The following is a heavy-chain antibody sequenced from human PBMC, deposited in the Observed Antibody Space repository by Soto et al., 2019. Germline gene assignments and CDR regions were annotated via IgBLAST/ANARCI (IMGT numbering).Heavy chain of an antibody. CDR1: GGSISSSSYY. D-gene: IGHD5-12*01. Sequence: SETLSLTCTVSGGSISSSSYYWGWIRQPPGKGLEWIGSIYYSGSTYYNPSLKSRVTISVDTSKNQFSLKLSSVTAADTAVYYCARLIVATRWGFDYWGQGTLVTVSS. CDR2: IYYSGST. CDR3: ARLIVATRWGFDY. J-gene: IGHJ4*02. V-gene: IGHV4-39*01.